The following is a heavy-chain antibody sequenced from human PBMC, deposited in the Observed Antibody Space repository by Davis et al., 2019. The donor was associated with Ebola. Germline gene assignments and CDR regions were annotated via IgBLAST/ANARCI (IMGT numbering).Heavy chain of an antibody. J-gene: IGHJ6*02. CDR1: GGSISSYY. CDR3: ARQSRLYYYYGMDV. D-gene: IGHD3-22*01. V-gene: IGHV4-59*08. CDR2: IYYSGST. Sequence: SETLSLTCTVSGGSISSYYWSWIRQPPGKGLEWIGYIYYSGSTNYNPSLKSRVTISVDKSKNQFSLKLSSVTAADTAVYYCARQSRLYYYYGMDVWGQGTTVTVSS.